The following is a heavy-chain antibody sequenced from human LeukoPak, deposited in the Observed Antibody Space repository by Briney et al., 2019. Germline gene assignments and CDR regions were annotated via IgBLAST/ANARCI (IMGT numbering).Heavy chain of an antibody. V-gene: IGHV1-8*01. CDR1: GYTFTTYD. Sequence: GASVKVSCKAPGYTFTTYDINWVRQATGQGLEWMGWMNPNSGNTGYAQKFQGRVTMTRNTSISTAYMELSSLRSEDTAVYYCARGQAATNWFDPWGQGTLVTVSS. CDR2: MNPNSGNT. CDR3: ARGQAATNWFDP. D-gene: IGHD6-25*01. J-gene: IGHJ5*02.